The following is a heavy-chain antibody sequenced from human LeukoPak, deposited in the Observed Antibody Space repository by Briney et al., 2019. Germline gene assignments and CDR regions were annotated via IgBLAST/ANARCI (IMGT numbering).Heavy chain of an antibody. V-gene: IGHV1-46*01. D-gene: IGHD1-26*01. CDR2: INPSGGST. Sequence: ASVKVPCKASGYTFTGYYIHWVRQAPGQGLEWMGIINPSGGSTSYAQKFQGRVTMTRDTSTSTVYMELSSLRSEDTAVYYCARDQAVGATGAFDIWGQGTMVTVSS. J-gene: IGHJ3*02. CDR1: GYTFTGYY. CDR3: ARDQAVGATGAFDI.